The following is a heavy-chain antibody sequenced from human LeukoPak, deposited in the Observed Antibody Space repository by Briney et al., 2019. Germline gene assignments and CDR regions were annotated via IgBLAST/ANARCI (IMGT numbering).Heavy chain of an antibody. CDR3: ARVAEAAAFDY. V-gene: IGHV3-30*03. Sequence: GGSLRLSCAASGLTFSKYDMHWVRQAPGKGLEWVAVISFDGTKKYYADSVKGRFTISRDNAKNSLYLQMNSLRAEDTALYYCARVAEAAAFDYWGQGTLVTVSS. CDR1: GLTFSKYD. D-gene: IGHD6-13*01. J-gene: IGHJ4*02. CDR2: ISFDGTKK.